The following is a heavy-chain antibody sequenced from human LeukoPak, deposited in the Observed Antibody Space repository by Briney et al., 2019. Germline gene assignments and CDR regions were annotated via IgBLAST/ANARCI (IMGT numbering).Heavy chain of an antibody. CDR2: INHSGST. V-gene: IGHV4-4*02. Sequence: SETLSLTCTVSGDSINSLDLWSWVRQPPGKGLEWIGEINHSGSTNYNPSLKSRVTISVDTSKNQFSLKLSSVTAADTAVYYCASGPAYYYGMDVWGQGTTVTVSS. J-gene: IGHJ6*02. CDR3: ASGPAYYYGMDV. CDR1: GDSINSLDL.